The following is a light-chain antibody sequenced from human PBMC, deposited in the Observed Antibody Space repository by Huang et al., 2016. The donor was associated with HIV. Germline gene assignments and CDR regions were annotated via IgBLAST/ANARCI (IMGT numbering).Light chain of an antibody. CDR3: QQYNDFRST. CDR1: QIVSRH. J-gene: IGKJ3*01. Sequence: ETVMTQSPVTLSVSPGDRASLSCRSSQIVSRHLAWYQQKPGQAPRFLIYAASTRATGVPARFSGSGAGTEFTLTISTLQSEDSAVYYCQQYNDFRSTFGPGTRVEIK. V-gene: IGKV3-15*01. CDR2: AAS.